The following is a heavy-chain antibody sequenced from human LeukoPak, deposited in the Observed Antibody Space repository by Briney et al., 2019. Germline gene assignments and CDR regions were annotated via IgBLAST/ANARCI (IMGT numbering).Heavy chain of an antibody. D-gene: IGHD2-15*01. V-gene: IGHV3-74*01. CDR2: ISTDGSST. CDR3: ARTPTCPSCHFDS. CDR1: GYYIIRYW. J-gene: IGHJ4*02. Sequence: HTGGSLRLACSAPGYYIIRYWMHLIRQTPGERLLWVSRISTDGSSTTYADSVKGRFTISRDNAKNTLYLQMNSLRAEDTAVYYCARTPTCPSCHFDSWGQGTLVTVSS.